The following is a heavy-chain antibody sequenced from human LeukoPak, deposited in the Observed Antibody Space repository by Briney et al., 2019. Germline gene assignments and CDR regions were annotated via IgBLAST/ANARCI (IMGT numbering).Heavy chain of an antibody. V-gene: IGHV3-43*02. CDR2: ISGDGGST. Sequence: GGSLRLSCAASGFTFDDYAMHWVRQAPGKGLEWVSLISGDGGSTYYADSVKGRITIFRDNSKNSLYLQMNSLRTEDTALYYCAKDKALSIAVAVGSFDYWGQGTLVTVSS. CDR3: AKDKALSIAVAVGSFDY. CDR1: GFTFDDYA. J-gene: IGHJ4*02. D-gene: IGHD6-19*01.